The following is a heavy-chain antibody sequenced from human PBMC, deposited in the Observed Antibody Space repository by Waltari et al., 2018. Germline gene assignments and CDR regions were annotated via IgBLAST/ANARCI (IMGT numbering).Heavy chain of an antibody. CDR1: GGTFSSYA. J-gene: IGHJ3*02. V-gene: IGHV1-69*01. Sequence: QVQLLQSGAEVNKPGSSVKFSCKASGGTFSSYAISWVRQAPGQGLEWMGGIIPIFGTANYAQKCQGRVTITADESTSTAYMELSSLRSEDTAVYYCARDVVRWSSARRTDAFDIWGQGTMVTVSS. D-gene: IGHD4-17*01. CDR3: ARDVVRWSSARRTDAFDI. CDR2: IIPIFGTA.